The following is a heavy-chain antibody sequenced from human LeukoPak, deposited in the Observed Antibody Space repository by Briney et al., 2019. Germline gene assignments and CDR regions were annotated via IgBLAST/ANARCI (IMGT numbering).Heavy chain of an antibody. J-gene: IGHJ4*02. CDR1: GVTFDDYA. CDR3: ARLGGSGSYYNSSLFDH. V-gene: IGHV3-9*03. Sequence: SLRLSCAASGVTFDDYAMHWVREAPGKGLGWVSGISWNIGSICYADSVKGRFTTTSDNDNNSLYLPMTSMRAEDIALYYCARLGGSGSYYNSSLFDHWPQRPLVPVPS. D-gene: IGHD3-10*01. CDR2: ISWNIGSI.